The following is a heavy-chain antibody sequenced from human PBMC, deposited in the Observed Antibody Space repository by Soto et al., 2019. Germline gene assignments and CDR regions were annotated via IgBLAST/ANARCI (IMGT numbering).Heavy chain of an antibody. J-gene: IGHJ4*02. D-gene: IGHD3-22*01. CDR2: IYYSGST. CDR3: ARVRHYYDSSGYQYYFDY. V-gene: IGHV4-31*03. Sequence: PSETLSLTCTVSGGSISSGGYYWSWIRQHPGKGLEWIGYIYYSGSTYYNPSLKSRVTISVDTSKNQFSLKLSSVTAADTAVYYCARVRHYYDSSGYQYYFDYWGQGTLVTVSS. CDR1: GGSISSGGYY.